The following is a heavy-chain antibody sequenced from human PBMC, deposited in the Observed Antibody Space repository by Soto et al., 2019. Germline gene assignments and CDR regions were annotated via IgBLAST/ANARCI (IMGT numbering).Heavy chain of an antibody. V-gene: IGHV3-30-3*01. CDR3: ARDRGPPPVMGVDAFDI. CDR2: ISYDGSNK. CDR1: GFTFSSYA. Sequence: QVQLVESGGGVVQPGRSLRLSCAASGFTFSSYAMHWVRQAPGKGLEWVAVISYDGSNKYYADSVKGRFTISRDNSKNTLYLQMNSLGDEDTAVYYCARDRGPPPVMGVDAFDIWGQGTMVTVSS. D-gene: IGHD3-10*01. J-gene: IGHJ3*02.